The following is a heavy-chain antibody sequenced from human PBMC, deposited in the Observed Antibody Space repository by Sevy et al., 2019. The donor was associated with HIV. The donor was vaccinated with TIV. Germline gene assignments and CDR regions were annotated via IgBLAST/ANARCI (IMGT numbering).Heavy chain of an antibody. J-gene: IGHJ4*02. CDR2: INPSGGST. CDR1: GYTFTSYS. V-gene: IGHV1-46*01. D-gene: IGHD5-12*01. CDR3: AIPGFSGYDGVDQ. Sequence: ASVKVSCKASGYTFTSYSIHWVRQAPGQGLEWMGIINPSGGSTTYARMFQGRVTLTRDKSTGTVFLELSSLRSDDTAVYYCAIPGFSGYDGVDQWGQGTLVTVSS.